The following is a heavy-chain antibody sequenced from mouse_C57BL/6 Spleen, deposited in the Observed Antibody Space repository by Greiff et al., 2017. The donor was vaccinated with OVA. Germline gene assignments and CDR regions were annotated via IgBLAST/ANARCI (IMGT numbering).Heavy chain of an antibody. V-gene: IGHV1-69*01. CDR1: GYTFTSYW. Sequence: QVQLQQPGAELVMPGASVKLSCKASGYTFTSYWMHWVKQRPGQGLEWIGEIDPSDSYTNYNQKFKGKSTLTVDKSSSTAYMQLSSLTSEDSAVYYCARRGIYYGYDRYAMDYWGQGTSVTVSS. CDR3: ARRGIYYGYDRYAMDY. CDR2: IDPSDSYT. D-gene: IGHD2-2*01. J-gene: IGHJ4*01.